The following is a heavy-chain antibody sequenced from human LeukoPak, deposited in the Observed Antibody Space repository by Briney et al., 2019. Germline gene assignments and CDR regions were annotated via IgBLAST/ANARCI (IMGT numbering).Heavy chain of an antibody. J-gene: IGHJ4*02. V-gene: IGHV4-4*02. Sequence: SETLSLTCAVSGGSISSSNWWSWVRQPPGKGLEWIGEIYHSGNTNYNPSLKSRVTISVDTSKNQFSLKLSSVTAADTAVYYCARDGYTGTDYWGQGTLVTVSS. CDR1: GGSISSSNW. CDR3: ARDGYTGTDY. D-gene: IGHD1-1*01. CDR2: IYHSGNT.